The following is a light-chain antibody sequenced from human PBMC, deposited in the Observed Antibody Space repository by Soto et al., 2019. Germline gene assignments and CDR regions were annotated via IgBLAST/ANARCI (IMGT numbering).Light chain of an antibody. V-gene: IGKV1-5*01. Sequence: IQMTQSASTLSASVGDRVTITCRASQSISSWLAWYQQKPGKAPKLLIYDASSLESGVPSRFSGSGSGTEFTLTISSLQPDDFATYYCQHYNSYSEAFGQGTKVDI. CDR1: QSISSW. CDR3: QHYNSYSEA. J-gene: IGKJ1*01. CDR2: DAS.